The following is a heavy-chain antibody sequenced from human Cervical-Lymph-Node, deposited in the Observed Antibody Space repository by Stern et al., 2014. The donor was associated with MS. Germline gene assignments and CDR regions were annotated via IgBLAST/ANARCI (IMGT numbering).Heavy chain of an antibody. Sequence: QLVQSGGGLVQPGGSLRLSCAASGFTVSSNYMTWVRQAPGKGLEWVSVIYSGGSTYYTDSVKGRFTLSRDNSKNTLYLQMNDLRVADSAVYYCARERGNWSGYDYWGQGTLVTVSS. CDR2: IYSGGST. CDR3: ARERGNWSGYDY. D-gene: IGHD3-3*01. CDR1: GFTVSSNY. V-gene: IGHV3-66*01. J-gene: IGHJ4*02.